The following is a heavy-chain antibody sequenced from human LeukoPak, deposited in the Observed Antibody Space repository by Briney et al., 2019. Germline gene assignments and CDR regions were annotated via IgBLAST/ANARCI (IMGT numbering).Heavy chain of an antibody. Sequence: GGSLRLSCAASGFIFSDYSMNWVRQAPGKGLEWVSSISSRSSYKYYADSVKGRFTISRDNARNALYLQMNSLRAEDTAVYYCAINGCYRGVCAFDVWGQGTMVTVSS. CDR1: GFIFSDYS. J-gene: IGHJ3*01. CDR2: ISSRSSYK. CDR3: AINGCYRGVCAFDV. D-gene: IGHD2-21*01. V-gene: IGHV3-21*01.